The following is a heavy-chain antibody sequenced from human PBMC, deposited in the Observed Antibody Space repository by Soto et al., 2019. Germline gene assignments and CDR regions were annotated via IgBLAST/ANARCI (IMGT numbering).Heavy chain of an antibody. D-gene: IGHD3-10*01. CDR2: VNHSGST. Sequence: PSETLSLTCAVYGGSFSGYYWNWIRQPPGNGLEWIGEVNHSGSTYYKPSLKSRLTISVDTSKNQFSLKLSSVTAADTAVYYCARVIRGVITLPYYYYAMDVWGQGTTVTVSS. CDR3: ARVIRGVITLPYYYYAMDV. V-gene: IGHV4-34*01. CDR1: GGSFSGYY. J-gene: IGHJ6*02.